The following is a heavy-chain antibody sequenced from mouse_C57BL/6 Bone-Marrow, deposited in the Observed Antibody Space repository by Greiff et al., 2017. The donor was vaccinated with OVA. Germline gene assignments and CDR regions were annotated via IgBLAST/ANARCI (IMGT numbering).Heavy chain of an antibody. CDR2: IYPRSGNT. J-gene: IGHJ4*01. CDR3: AREGEGYAMDY. V-gene: IGHV1-81*01. CDR1: GYTFTSYG. Sequence: VQLQESGAELARPGASVKLSCKASGYTFTSYGISWVKQRTGQGLEWIGEIYPRSGNTYYNEKFKGKATLTADKSSSTAYMELRSLTSEAAAVYFCAREGEGYAMDYWGQGTSVTVSS.